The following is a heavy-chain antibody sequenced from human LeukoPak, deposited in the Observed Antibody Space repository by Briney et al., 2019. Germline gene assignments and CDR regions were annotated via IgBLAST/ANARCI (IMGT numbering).Heavy chain of an antibody. D-gene: IGHD6-13*01. V-gene: IGHV1-18*01. Sequence: ASVKVSCKAPGYTFTSYGISWVRQAPGQGLEWMGWISAYNGNTNYAQKLQGRVTMTTDTSTSTAYMELRSLRSDDTAVYYCAKVAAAGPVDYWGQGTLVTVSS. CDR3: AKVAAAGPVDY. CDR1: GYTFTSYG. J-gene: IGHJ4*02. CDR2: ISAYNGNT.